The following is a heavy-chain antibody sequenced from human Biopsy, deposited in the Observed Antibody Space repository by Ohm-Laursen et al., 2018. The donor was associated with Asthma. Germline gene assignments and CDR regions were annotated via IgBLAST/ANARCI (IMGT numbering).Heavy chain of an antibody. Sequence: SLRLSCAAFGFTFSSYSMNWVRQAPGKGLEWVSYISSSSSTIYYADSVKGRFTISRDNAKNSLYLQMNSLRDKDTAVYYCARPRWGPYGYWGQGTLVTVSS. CDR1: GFTFSSYS. CDR3: ARPRWGPYGY. CDR2: ISSSSSTI. J-gene: IGHJ4*02. D-gene: IGHD4-17*01. V-gene: IGHV3-48*02.